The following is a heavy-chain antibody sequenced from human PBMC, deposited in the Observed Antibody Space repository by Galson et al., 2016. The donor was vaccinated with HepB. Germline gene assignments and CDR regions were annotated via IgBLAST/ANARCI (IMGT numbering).Heavy chain of an antibody. CDR2: VSVDGHTT. V-gene: IGHV3-64*04. CDR3: ARGVGAQWLVRGDYFDY. D-gene: IGHD6-19*01. CDR1: GFTFSNYA. Sequence: SLRLSCAASGFTFSNYAMHWVRQAPGKGLEYVSGVSVDGHTTLYADSVKGRFTISRDNAKNSLYLQMNSLRAEDTAVFYCARGVGAQWLVRGDYFDYWGQGTLVTVSS. J-gene: IGHJ4*02.